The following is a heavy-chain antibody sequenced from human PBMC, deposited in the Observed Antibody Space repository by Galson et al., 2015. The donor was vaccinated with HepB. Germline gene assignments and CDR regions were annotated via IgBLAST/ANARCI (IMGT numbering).Heavy chain of an antibody. CDR1: GYTFTTYA. Sequence: SVKVSCKASGYTFTTYAMHWVRQAPGQRLEWMGCINAGNGNTKYSQKFQGRVTITRDTSATTAYMELSRLSSEDTAVYYCARELTASYSFDIWGQGTMVTVSS. CDR2: INAGNGNT. CDR3: ARELTASYSFDI. D-gene: IGHD7-27*01. J-gene: IGHJ3*02. V-gene: IGHV1-3*01.